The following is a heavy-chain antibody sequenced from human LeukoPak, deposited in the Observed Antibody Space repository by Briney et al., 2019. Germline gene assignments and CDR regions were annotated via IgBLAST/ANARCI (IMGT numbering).Heavy chain of an antibody. CDR3: AKVRWSGYGYIDY. D-gene: IGHD5-12*01. Sequence: GGSLRLSCAASGFTLSYFGMNWVRQAPGKGLEWVSSISRTSTCIYYADSVKGRFTISRDNAKNSLYLQMTSLRDEDTAVYYCAKVRWSGYGYIDYWGQGTLVTVSS. J-gene: IGHJ4*02. CDR2: ISRTSTCI. CDR1: GFTLSYFG. V-gene: IGHV3-21*01.